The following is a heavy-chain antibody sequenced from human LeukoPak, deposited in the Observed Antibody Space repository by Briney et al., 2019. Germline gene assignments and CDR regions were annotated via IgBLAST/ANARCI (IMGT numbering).Heavy chain of an antibody. CDR2: INPSGGST. CDR3: ASGYSGWPFDY. CDR1: GYTFTSYY. Sequence: ASVKVSCKASGYTFTSYYMHWVRQAPGQGLEWMGIINPSGGSTSYAQKFQGRVTMTRDMSTSTVYMELSRLGSDDTAVYYCASGYSGWPFDYWGQGTLVTVSS. D-gene: IGHD5-12*01. V-gene: IGHV1-46*01. J-gene: IGHJ4*02.